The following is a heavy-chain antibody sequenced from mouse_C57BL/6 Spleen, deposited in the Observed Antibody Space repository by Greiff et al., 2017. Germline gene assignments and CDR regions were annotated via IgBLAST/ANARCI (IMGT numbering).Heavy chain of an antibody. CDR2: INPGSGGT. CDR1: GYAFTNYL. CDR3: AISDDYDWFAY. J-gene: IGHJ3*01. Sequence: QVQLQQSGAELVRPGPSVKVSCKASGYAFTNYLIEWVKQRPGQGLEWIGVINPGSGGTNYNEKFKGKATLTADKSSSTAYMQLSSLTSEDSAVYFCAISDDYDWFAYWGQGTLVTVSA. V-gene: IGHV1-54*01. D-gene: IGHD2-4*01.